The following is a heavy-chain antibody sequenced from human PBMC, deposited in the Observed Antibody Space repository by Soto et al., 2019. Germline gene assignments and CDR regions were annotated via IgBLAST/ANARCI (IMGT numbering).Heavy chain of an antibody. Sequence: EVQLVESGGGLVQPGGSLRLSCAVSGFTFSSYSMNWVRQAPGKGLEWVSYISSGSGTTYYEDSVKGRFSISRDNANNSLYLQMNSLRVEDTAVYYCAKIGTYLRMDVWGQGTTVTVSS. CDR2: ISSGSGTT. V-gene: IGHV3-48*01. J-gene: IGHJ6*02. D-gene: IGHD4-17*01. CDR1: GFTFSSYS. CDR3: AKIGTYLRMDV.